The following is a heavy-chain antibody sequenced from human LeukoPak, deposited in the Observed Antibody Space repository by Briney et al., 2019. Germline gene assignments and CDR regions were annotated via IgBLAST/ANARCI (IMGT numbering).Heavy chain of an antibody. CDR1: GFTFSSYG. J-gene: IGHJ4*02. Sequence: GRSLRLSCAASGFTFSSYGMHWLRQAPGKGLEWVAVISYDGSNKYYADSVKGRFTISRDNSKNTLYLQMNSLRAEDTAVYYCAKDRESGYDAYFDYWGQGTLVTVSS. V-gene: IGHV3-30*18. CDR2: ISYDGSNK. D-gene: IGHD5-12*01. CDR3: AKDRESGYDAYFDY.